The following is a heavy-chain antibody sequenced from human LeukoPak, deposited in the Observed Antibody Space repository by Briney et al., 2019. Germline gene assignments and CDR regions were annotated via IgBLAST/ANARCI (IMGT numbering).Heavy chain of an antibody. CDR1: GDSVSSSNW. J-gene: IGHJ4*02. CDR2: IYYTGST. Sequence: PSGTLSLTCVVSGDSVSSSNWWSWVRQPPGKGLEWIGEIYYTGSTNYNPSLKSRVTISEDKSKNQISLTLTSVTAADTAVYYCARGVVVPAAFPSYFFDYWGQGTLVTVSS. CDR3: ARGVVVPAAFPSYFFDY. D-gene: IGHD2-2*01. V-gene: IGHV4-4*02.